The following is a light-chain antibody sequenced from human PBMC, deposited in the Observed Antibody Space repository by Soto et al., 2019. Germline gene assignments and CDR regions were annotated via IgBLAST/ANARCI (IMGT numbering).Light chain of an antibody. J-gene: IGKJ5*01. CDR3: QQYNDRPPIT. V-gene: IGKV3-15*01. CDR1: QSVSSS. CDR2: GAS. Sequence: EIVMTQSPATLSVSPGERATLSCRTSQSVSSSLAWYQQKPGQAPSLLIYGASTRATGIPARFSGSGSGSEFTLTISGLQSGDFAVYYCQQYNDRPPITFGQGTRLEI.